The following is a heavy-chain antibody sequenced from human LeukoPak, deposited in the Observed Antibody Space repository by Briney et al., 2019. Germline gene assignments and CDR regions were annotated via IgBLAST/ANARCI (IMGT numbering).Heavy chain of an antibody. J-gene: IGHJ6*02. Sequence: ASVKVSCKASGYTFTSYGISWVRQAPGQGLEWTGWISAYNGNTNYAQKLQGRVTMTTDTSTSTAYMELRSLRSDDTAVYYCARDLKGQYYYDSSGYYSLYYYYGMDVWGQGTTVTVSS. V-gene: IGHV1-18*01. CDR3: ARDLKGQYYYDSSGYYSLYYYYGMDV. D-gene: IGHD3-22*01. CDR1: GYTFTSYG. CDR2: ISAYNGNT.